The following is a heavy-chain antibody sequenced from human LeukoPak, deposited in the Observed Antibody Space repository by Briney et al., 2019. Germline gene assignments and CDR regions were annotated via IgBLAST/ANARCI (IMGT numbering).Heavy chain of an antibody. Sequence: GRSLRLSCTGSGFSIGDYAMSWVRQAPGKGLEWVGFIRSNTFGGTTEYAASVKGRSTISRDDSKSIAYLQMNSLKTEDTAVYYCTRGLMGYSSYDDYWGQGTLVTVFS. D-gene: IGHD5-12*01. V-gene: IGHV3-49*04. J-gene: IGHJ4*02. CDR3: TRGLMGYSSYDDY. CDR2: IRSNTFGGTT. CDR1: GFSIGDYA.